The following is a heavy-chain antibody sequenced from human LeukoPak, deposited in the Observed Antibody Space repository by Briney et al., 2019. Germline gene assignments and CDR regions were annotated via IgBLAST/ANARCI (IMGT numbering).Heavy chain of an antibody. V-gene: IGHV3-53*01. J-gene: IGHJ4*02. Sequence: QPGGSLRLSCAASGFTFSSYSMNWVRQAPGKGLEWVSVIYSGGSTYYADSVKGRFIISRDNSKNKLYLQMNSLRAEDTAVYYCAAAGAAAGSVVFDFWGQGTLVTVSS. CDR3: AAAGAAAGSVVFDF. CDR1: GFTFSSYS. D-gene: IGHD6-13*01. CDR2: IYSGGST.